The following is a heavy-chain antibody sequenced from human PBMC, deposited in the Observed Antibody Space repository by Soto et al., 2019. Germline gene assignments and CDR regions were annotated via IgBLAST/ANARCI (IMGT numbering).Heavy chain of an antibody. J-gene: IGHJ4*02. V-gene: IGHV3-30-3*01. CDR3: ATDLDRQTVTTGNLDC. Sequence: GGTLRLSCAASGCTFSSYALHWVRQAPGKGLEWVAVISYDGNNKYYADSVKGRFTISRDDSKNALYLQMNSLRAEDTAVYYCATDLDRQTVTTGNLDCWHQGTLVTVSS. CDR2: ISYDGNNK. D-gene: IGHD4-4*01. CDR1: GCTFSSYA.